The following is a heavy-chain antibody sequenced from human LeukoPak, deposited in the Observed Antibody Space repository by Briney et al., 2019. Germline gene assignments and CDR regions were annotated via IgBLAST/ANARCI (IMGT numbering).Heavy chain of an antibody. CDR2: IYTSGST. D-gene: IGHD3-3*01. Sequence: SETLSLTCTVSGGSISSYYWSWIRQPAGKGLEWIGRIYTSGSTNYNPSLKSRVTMSVDTSKNQFSLKLSSVTAADTAVYYCAREVYHDFWSGPLIDYWGQGTLVTVSS. CDR1: GGSISSYY. J-gene: IGHJ4*02. CDR3: AREVYHDFWSGPLIDY. V-gene: IGHV4-4*07.